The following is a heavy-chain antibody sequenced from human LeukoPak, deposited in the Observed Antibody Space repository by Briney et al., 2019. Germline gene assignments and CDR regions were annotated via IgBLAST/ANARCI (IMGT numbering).Heavy chain of an antibody. V-gene: IGHV3-48*01. D-gene: IGHD3-16*02. CDR1: GFRFSSYS. J-gene: IGHJ6*03. CDR2: ISSSSGNI. Sequence: HSGGSLRLSCAASGFRFSSYSMNWVRQAPGKGLEWVSYISSSSGNIYYADSVKGRFTISRDNAKTSLYLQMNSLRAEDTALYYCARDRGGIGYYMDVWGKGTTVTVSS. CDR3: ARDRGGIGYYMDV.